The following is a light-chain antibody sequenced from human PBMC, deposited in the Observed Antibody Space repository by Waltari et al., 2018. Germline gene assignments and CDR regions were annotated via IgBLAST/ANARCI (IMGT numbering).Light chain of an antibody. CDR1: SIDVVGFNY. CDR3: CSYAGSNIYWV. J-gene: IGLJ3*02. CDR2: DIN. V-gene: IGLV2-11*01. Sequence: QSALTQPRSVSGSPRQSVTISCTGTSIDVVGFNYVSWYQHHPAKAPKLFIYDINKRPSGVPDRFAGSKSGNTASLTISGLQAEDEADYYCCSYAGSNIYWVFGGGTKLTVL.